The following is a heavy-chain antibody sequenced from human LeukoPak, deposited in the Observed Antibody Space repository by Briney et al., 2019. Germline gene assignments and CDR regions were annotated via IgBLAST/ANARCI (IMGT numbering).Heavy chain of an antibody. J-gene: IGHJ2*01. CDR3: ARFSASYWYFDL. CDR1: GFTFSSYS. V-gene: IGHV3-48*01. CDR2: ISSTSSTT. Sequence: PGGSLRLSCAASGFTFSSYSMNWVRQAPGRGLEWVSYISSTSSTTYYADSVKGRFTISRDNAKNSLYLQMNSLRAEDTAVYYCARFSASYWYFDLWGRGTLVTVSS.